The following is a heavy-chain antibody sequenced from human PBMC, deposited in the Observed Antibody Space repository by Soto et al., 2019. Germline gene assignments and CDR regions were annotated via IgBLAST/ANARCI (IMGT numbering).Heavy chain of an antibody. CDR2: ISGSSGYT. V-gene: IGHV3-11*06. CDR1: GFTFSDSY. J-gene: IGHJ6*02. CDR3: ARDRGGYGPPDV. D-gene: IGHD3-10*01. Sequence: QVQLVESGGGLVKPGGSLRLSCAASGFTFSDSYMSWIRQAPGKGLQWVAYISGSSGYTGYADSVKGRFTISRDNAKNSLYLQMNSLRAEDTAVYYCARDRGGYGPPDVWGQGTTVIVSS.